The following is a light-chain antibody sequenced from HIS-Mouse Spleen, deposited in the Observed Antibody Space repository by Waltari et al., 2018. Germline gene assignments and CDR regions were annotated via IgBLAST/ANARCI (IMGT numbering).Light chain of an antibody. V-gene: IGLV3-21*03. CDR2: DDS. CDR1: NIGSKS. CDR3: QVWDSTHVV. J-gene: IGLJ2*01. Sequence: SYVLTQPPSVSVAPGKTARITCGGNNIGSKSVHWYQQKPGQAPVLVGYDDSGRPSGIPGRFSGSNSGNTATLTISRVEAGDEAYYYCQVWDSTHVVFGGGTKLTVL.